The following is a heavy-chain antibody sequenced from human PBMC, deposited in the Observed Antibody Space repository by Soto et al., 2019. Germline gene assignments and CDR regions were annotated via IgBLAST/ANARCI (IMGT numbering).Heavy chain of an antibody. D-gene: IGHD5-18*01. CDR2: IYSDGSGP. Sequence: EVQLVQSGGGLVQPGGSLRLSCAASGFSFSRFWMHWVRQAPGKGLVWVSRIYSDGSGPMYADSVKGRFTISRDNAKSTLYLQMNSLRAEDTAVYYCATLNSFGSDYWGQGTLVTVS. CDR3: ATLNSFGSDY. CDR1: GFSFSRFW. V-gene: IGHV3-74*03. J-gene: IGHJ4*02.